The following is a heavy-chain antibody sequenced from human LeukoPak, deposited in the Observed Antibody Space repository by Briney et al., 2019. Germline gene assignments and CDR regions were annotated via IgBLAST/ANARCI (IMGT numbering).Heavy chain of an antibody. V-gene: IGHV3-33*01. J-gene: IGHJ3*02. CDR3: ARDRGSSPFDI. D-gene: IGHD6-13*01. CDR2: IWADGSNK. CDR1: GFTFSSYG. Sequence: GGSRRLSCAASGFTFSSYGMHWVRQAPGKGLEWVAVIWADGSNKLYVDPVKGRFTISRDNSQNTLYLQMNSLRAEDTAVYYCARDRGSSPFDIWGQGTMVTVSS.